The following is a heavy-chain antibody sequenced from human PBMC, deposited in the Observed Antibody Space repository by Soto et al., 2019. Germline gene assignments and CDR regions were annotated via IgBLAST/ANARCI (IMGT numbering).Heavy chain of an antibody. CDR2: IKQDASEK. CDR3: ARATSVDAY. Sequence: EVQLVESGGDLVQSGGSLRLSCAASGFALSDYWRSLVRQAPGKGLGGVADIKQDASEKYYVDSVKGRFTISRDNSKNSLYLQMNILRVDAAAVYYFARATSVDAYWGQGTLVTVYS. CDR1: GFALSDYW. D-gene: IGHD5-12*01. V-gene: IGHV3-7*01. J-gene: IGHJ4*02.